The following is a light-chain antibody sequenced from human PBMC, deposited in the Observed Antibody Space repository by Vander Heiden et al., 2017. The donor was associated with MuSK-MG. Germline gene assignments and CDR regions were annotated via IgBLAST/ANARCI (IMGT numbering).Light chain of an antibody. CDR1: DLESKY. V-gene: IGLV3-1*01. Sequence: SYDLTQPPSVSVSPGQTASISCSGDDLESKYASWYQQKPGQSPVLVIFQDNKRPSGIPERFSGSNSGNTATLTISGTQAMDEADYYCQTWDTNSYVFGTGTTVTVL. CDR3: QTWDTNSYV. CDR2: QDN. J-gene: IGLJ1*01.